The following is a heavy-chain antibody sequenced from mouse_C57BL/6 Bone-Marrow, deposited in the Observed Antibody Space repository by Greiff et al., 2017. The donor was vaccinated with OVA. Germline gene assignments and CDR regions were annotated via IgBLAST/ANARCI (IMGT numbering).Heavy chain of an antibody. Sequence: LQPGAELVMPGASVKLSCKASGYTFTSYWMHWVKQRPGQGLEWIGEIDPSDSYTNYNQKFKGKSTLTVDKSSSTAYMQLSSLTSEDSAVYYCARGGGFAYWGQGTLVTVSA. CDR1: GYTFTSYW. CDR3: ARGGGFAY. V-gene: IGHV1-69*01. J-gene: IGHJ3*01. CDR2: IDPSDSYT.